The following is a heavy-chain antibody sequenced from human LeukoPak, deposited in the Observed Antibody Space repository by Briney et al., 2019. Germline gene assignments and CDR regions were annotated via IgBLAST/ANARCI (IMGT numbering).Heavy chain of an antibody. J-gene: IGHJ5*02. D-gene: IGHD2-2*01. CDR1: GGSFSGYY. CDR3: ARGRVVVPAAMSVGGNWFDP. Sequence: SETLSLTCAVYGGSFSGYYWSWIRQPPGKGLEWIGEINHSGSTNYNPSLKSRVTISVDTSKNQFSLKLSSVTAADTAVYYCARGRVVVPAAMSVGGNWFDPWGQGTLVTVSS. CDR2: INHSGST. V-gene: IGHV4-34*01.